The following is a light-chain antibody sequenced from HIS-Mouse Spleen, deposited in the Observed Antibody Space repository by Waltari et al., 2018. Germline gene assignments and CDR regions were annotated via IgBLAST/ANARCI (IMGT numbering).Light chain of an antibody. V-gene: IGLV1-44*01. CDR1: RPTIGRTT. J-gene: IGLJ1*01. Sequence: QSVLTQPPSASGTPGQRVTIPRSGRRPTIGRTTVNLYPPLPGTAPKLLIDSNNQRPSGVPDRFSGSKSGTSASLAISGLQSEDEADYYCAAWDDSLNGYVFGTGTKVTVL. CDR2: SNN. CDR3: AAWDDSLNGYV.